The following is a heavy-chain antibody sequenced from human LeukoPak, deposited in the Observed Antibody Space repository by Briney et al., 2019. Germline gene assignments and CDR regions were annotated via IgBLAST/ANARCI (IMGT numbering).Heavy chain of an antibody. J-gene: IGHJ5*02. D-gene: IGHD3-9*01. V-gene: IGHV1-69*13. Sequence: ASVKVSCKASGGTFSSYAISWVRQAPGQGLEWMGGIIPIFGTANYAQKFQGRVTITADESTSTAYMELSSLRSEDTAVYYCARWGYDILTGPNWFDPWGQGTLVTVSS. CDR1: GGTFSSYA. CDR3: ARWGYDILTGPNWFDP. CDR2: IIPIFGTA.